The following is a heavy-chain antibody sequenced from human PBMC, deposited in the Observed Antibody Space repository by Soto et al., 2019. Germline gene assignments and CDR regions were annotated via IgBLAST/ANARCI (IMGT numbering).Heavy chain of an antibody. Sequence: SETLSLTCAVSGGSISSSNWWSWVRQPPGKGLEWVGEIYHSGSTNYNPSLKSRVTISVDKSKNQFSLKLSSVTAADTAVYYCARATTYYDFWSGYYTRHYYYGMDVWGQGTTVT. CDR2: IYHSGST. CDR1: GGSISSSNW. D-gene: IGHD3-3*01. CDR3: ARATTYYDFWSGYYTRHYYYGMDV. V-gene: IGHV4-4*02. J-gene: IGHJ6*02.